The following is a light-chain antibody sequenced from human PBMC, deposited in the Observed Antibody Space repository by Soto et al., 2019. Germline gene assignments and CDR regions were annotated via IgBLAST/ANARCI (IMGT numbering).Light chain of an antibody. J-gene: IGKJ4*01. Sequence: EIVLTQSPATLSLSPGERATLSCRASQSVRSSYLAWYQQKPGQAPRLLIYGTSNRDTGIPDRFSGSGSGTDFTLTISRLEPEDVALYYCQQYGSNPKTFGGGTKVEIK. V-gene: IGKV3-20*01. CDR2: GTS. CDR3: QQYGSNPKT. CDR1: QSVRSSY.